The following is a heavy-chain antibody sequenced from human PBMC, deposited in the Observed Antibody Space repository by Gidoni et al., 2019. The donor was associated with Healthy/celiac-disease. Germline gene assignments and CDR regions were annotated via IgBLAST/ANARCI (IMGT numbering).Heavy chain of an antibody. J-gene: IGHJ5*02. D-gene: IGHD2-2*02. V-gene: IGHV4-39*01. CDR1: GGSIRSSSYY. Sequence: QLQLQESGPGLVKPSETLSLTCPVSGGSIRSSSYYWGWIRQPPGKGLEWSGSIYYSGSTYYNPSLKSRVTISVDTSKNQFSLKLSSVTAADTAVYYCGVVVVPAAIDNWFDPGGQGTLVTVSS. CDR3: GVVVVPAAIDNWFDP. CDR2: IYYSGST.